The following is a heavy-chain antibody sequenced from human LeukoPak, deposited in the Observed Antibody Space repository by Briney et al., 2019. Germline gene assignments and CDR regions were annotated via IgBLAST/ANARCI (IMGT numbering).Heavy chain of an antibody. CDR3: AMELNSGGSWRDY. CDR2: ISAYNGNT. J-gene: IGHJ4*02. V-gene: IGHV1-18*04. Sequence: GASVKVSCKASGYTFTSYGISWVGQAPGQGLDWMGWISAYNGNTNYAQKLQGRVTMTTDTSTSTAYMGLRSLRSDDTAVYYCAMELNSGGSWRDYWGQGTLVTVSS. CDR1: GYTFTSYG. D-gene: IGHD2-15*01.